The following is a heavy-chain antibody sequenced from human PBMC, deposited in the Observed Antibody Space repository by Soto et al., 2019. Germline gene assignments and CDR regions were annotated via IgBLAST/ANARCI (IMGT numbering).Heavy chain of an antibody. D-gene: IGHD1-1*01. V-gene: IGHV3-48*01. J-gene: IGHJ3*02. CDR2: ISSSSSTI. Sequence: GGSLRLSCAASGFTFSSYSMNWVRQAPGKGLEWVSYISSSSSTIYYADSVKGRFTISRDNAKNSLYLQMNSLRAEDTAVYYCARFRPYNWNVYDAFDIWGQGTMVTVSS. CDR3: ARFRPYNWNVYDAFDI. CDR1: GFTFSSYS.